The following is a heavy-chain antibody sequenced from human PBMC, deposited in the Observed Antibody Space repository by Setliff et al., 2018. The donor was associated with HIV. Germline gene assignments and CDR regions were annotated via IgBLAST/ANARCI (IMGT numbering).Heavy chain of an antibody. CDR1: GGSISSSSYY. CDR3: ARLEYYYYMDV. V-gene: IGHV4-39*01. Sequence: SETLSLTCTVSGGSISSSSYYWGWIRQPPGKGLEWIGSIYYSGSTFYSSSLRSRLTISVDTSKNQFSLKLSSVTAADTAVYYCARLEYYYYMDVWGNGTTVTVSS. J-gene: IGHJ6*03. CDR2: IYYSGST.